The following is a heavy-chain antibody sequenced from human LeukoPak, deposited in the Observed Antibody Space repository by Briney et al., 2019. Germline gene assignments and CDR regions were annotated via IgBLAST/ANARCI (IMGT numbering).Heavy chain of an antibody. CDR2: ISGSGGST. D-gene: IGHD6-6*01. CDR1: GFTFSSYA. Sequence: GGSLRLSCAASGFTFSSYAMSWVRQAPRKGLEWVSAISGSGGSTYYADSVKGRFTISRDNSKNTLYLQMNSLRAEDTAVYYCAKRELVLGSGRYFDYWGQGTLVTVSS. V-gene: IGHV3-23*01. CDR3: AKRELVLGSGRYFDY. J-gene: IGHJ4*02.